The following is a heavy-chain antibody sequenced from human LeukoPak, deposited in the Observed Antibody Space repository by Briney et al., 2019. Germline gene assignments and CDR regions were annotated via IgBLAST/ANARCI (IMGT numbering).Heavy chain of an antibody. V-gene: IGHV4-59*01. Sequence: SETLSLTCSVSGGSISSYYWSWIRQPPGKGLEWIGYLYYTGSTKYNPSLKGRVTISADTSKNQISLKLSSVTAADTAVYYCAREYYGGTFDYWGQGTLATVSS. D-gene: IGHD4-23*01. CDR1: GGSISSYY. CDR2: LYYTGST. J-gene: IGHJ4*02. CDR3: AREYYGGTFDY.